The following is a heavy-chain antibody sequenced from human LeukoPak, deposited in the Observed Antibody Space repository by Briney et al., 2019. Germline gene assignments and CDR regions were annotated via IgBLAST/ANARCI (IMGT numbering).Heavy chain of an antibody. CDR1: GGSFSGYY. CDR3: ARSITIFGVVSPMDV. J-gene: IGHJ6*04. CDR2: INHSGST. D-gene: IGHD3-3*01. Sequence: SETLSLTCAVYGGSFSGYYWSWIRQPPGKGLEWIGEINHSGSTNYNPSLKSRVTISVDKSKNQFSLKLSSVTAADTAVYYCARSITIFGVVSPMDVWGKGTTVTVSS. V-gene: IGHV4-34*01.